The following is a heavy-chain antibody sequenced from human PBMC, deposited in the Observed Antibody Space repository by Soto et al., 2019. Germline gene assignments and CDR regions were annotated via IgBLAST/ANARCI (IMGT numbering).Heavy chain of an antibody. V-gene: IGHV3-9*01. CDR3: AKDASGGYCSGGSCYYYGMDV. CDR1: GFTFDDYA. D-gene: IGHD2-15*01. CDR2: ISWNSGTI. J-gene: IGHJ6*02. Sequence: DVQLVESGGGLVQPGRSLRLSCAASGFTFDDYAMHWVRQAPGKGLEWVSGISWNSGTIGYADSVKGRFTISRDNAKNSLYLQMNSLRAEDTALYYCAKDASGGYCSGGSCYYYGMDVWGQGTTVTVSS.